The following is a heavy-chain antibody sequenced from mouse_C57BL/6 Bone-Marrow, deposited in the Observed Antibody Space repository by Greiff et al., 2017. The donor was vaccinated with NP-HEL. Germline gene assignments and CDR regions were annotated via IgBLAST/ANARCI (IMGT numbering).Heavy chain of an antibody. CDR2: IRNKANGYTT. CDR3: ARYVYGSSYNYAMDY. J-gene: IGHJ4*01. V-gene: IGHV7-3*01. D-gene: IGHD1-1*01. Sequence: EVMLVESGGGLVQPGGSLSLSCAASGFTFTDYYMSWVRQPPGKALEWLGFIRNKANGYTTEYSASVKGRFTISRDNSQSILYLQMNALRAEDSATDYCARYVYGSSYNYAMDYWGQGTSVTVSS. CDR1: GFTFTDYY.